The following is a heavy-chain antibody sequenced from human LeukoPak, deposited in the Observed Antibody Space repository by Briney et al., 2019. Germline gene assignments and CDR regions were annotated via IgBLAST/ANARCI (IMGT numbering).Heavy chain of an antibody. Sequence: GGSLRLSCAASGFRFSSYWMSWVRQAPGKGLEWVANIKQDGSEKYYVDSVKGRFTISRDNAKNSLYLQMNSLRAEDTAVYYCARDDDYDRLGAFDIWGQGTMVTVSS. CDR3: ARDDDYDRLGAFDI. D-gene: IGHD3-22*01. CDR2: IKQDGSEK. V-gene: IGHV3-7*01. J-gene: IGHJ3*02. CDR1: GFRFSSYW.